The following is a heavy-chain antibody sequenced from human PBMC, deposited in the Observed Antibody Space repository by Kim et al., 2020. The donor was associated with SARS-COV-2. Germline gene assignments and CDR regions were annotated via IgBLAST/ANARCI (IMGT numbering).Heavy chain of an antibody. CDR2: T. CDR3: ARQGYYEAFDI. Sequence: TRYSPSFQGQVTSSADKSISTAYLQWSSLKASDTAMYYCARQGYYEAFDIWGQGTMVTVSS. D-gene: IGHD2-21*01. J-gene: IGHJ3*02. V-gene: IGHV5-51*01.